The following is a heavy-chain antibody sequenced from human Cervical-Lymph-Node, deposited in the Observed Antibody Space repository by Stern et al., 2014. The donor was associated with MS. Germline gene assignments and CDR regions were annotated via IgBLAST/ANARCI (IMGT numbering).Heavy chain of an antibody. CDR3: VKSWESGGYPFDS. J-gene: IGHJ4*02. CDR2: IHSRGTT. D-gene: IGHD2-15*01. Sequence: MQLVESGPGVVQPAQTLSLTRTVSSGPISGYDYYWNWIRQPPGKGLERNGSIHSRGTTYYTPSVQGRFAMSLDASKNQFSLRLTSVTAADTAMYFCVKSWESGGYPFDSWGQGTLVTVSS. V-gene: IGHV4-30-4*01. CDR1: SGPISGYDYY.